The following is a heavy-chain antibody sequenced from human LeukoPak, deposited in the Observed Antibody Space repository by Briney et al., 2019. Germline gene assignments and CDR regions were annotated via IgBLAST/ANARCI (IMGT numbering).Heavy chain of an antibody. Sequence: GGSLILFCAASGFTFSTYAMTWVRQAPGKGLEWVSGINSNGDEIYYADSVRGRFTISRDNSNNALYLQMDSLRAEDTAVYYCANWIGSSSRDYWGQGTLVTVSS. D-gene: IGHD6-6*01. J-gene: IGHJ4*02. CDR1: GFTFSTYA. V-gene: IGHV3-23*01. CDR3: ANWIGSSSRDY. CDR2: INSNGDEI.